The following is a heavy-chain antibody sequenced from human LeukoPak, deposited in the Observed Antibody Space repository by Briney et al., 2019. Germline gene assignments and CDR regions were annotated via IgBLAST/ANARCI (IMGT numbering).Heavy chain of an antibody. CDR2: IYPGDSDT. CDR3: ARWVTADRGKKDAFDI. D-gene: IGHD2-21*02. CDR1: GYTFTNYY. J-gene: IGHJ3*02. V-gene: IGHV5-51*01. Sequence: GQSLKISCNGSGYTFTNYYIDWVRQLPGKGLEWMGIIYPGDSDTRYSPSFQGQVTISADKSISTAYLQWSSLKASDTAMYYCARWVTADRGKKDAFDIWGQGTMVTVSS.